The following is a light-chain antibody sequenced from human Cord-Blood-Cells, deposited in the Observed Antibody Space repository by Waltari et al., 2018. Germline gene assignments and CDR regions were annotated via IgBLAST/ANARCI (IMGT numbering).Light chain of an antibody. CDR2: DVS. V-gene: IGLV2-14*01. J-gene: IGLJ3*02. CDR1: RSDVGGYTY. CDR3: SSYTSSSWV. Sequence: QSALTQPASVSGSPGQSITISCTGTRSDVGGYTYVPCHQQPPAKAPKLMIYDVSKRPSGVSNRFSGSKSGNTASLTISGLQAEDEADYYCSSYTSSSWVFGGGTKLTVL.